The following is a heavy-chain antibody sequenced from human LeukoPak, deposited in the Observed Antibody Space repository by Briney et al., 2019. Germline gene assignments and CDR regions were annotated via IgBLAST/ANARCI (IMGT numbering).Heavy chain of an antibody. CDR3: ARASAYSSSSGVNY. D-gene: IGHD6-6*01. CDR1: GGSISSYY. V-gene: IGHV4-34*01. CDR2: INHSGST. Sequence: PSETLSLTCTVSGGSISSYYWNWIRQPPGKGLEWIGEINHSGSTNYDTSLKSRVSISVDTSKNQVSLKLSSVTAADTAVYHCARASAYSSSSGVNYWGQGTLVTVSS. J-gene: IGHJ4*02.